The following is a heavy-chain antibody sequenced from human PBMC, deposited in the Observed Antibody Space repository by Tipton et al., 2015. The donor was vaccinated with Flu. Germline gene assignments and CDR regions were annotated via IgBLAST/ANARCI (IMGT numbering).Heavy chain of an antibody. D-gene: IGHD3-10*01. CDR2: IYSSGGS. Sequence: TLSLTCTVSGGSLSSYYWSWIRQPAGKGLEWIGRIYSSGGSKYNPSLRGRLTMSVDASKKEFSLKLNSVTAADTAVYYCARGSGSGTFVIFDFWGQGTVVTVSS. V-gene: IGHV4-4*07. CDR1: GGSLSSYY. CDR3: ARGSGSGTFVIFDF. J-gene: IGHJ4*02.